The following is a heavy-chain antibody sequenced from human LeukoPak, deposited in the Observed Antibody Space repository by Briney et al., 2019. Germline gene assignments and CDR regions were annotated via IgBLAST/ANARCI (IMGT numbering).Heavy chain of an antibody. CDR2: ISAYNGNT. Sequence: ASVKVSCKASGYTFTSYGISWVRQAPGQGLEWMGWISAYNGNTNYAQKLQGRVTMTTDTSTSTAYMELRSLRSDDTAVYYCVLYYYSSESFDYWGQGTLVTVSS. CDR1: GYTFTSYG. J-gene: IGHJ4*02. CDR3: VLYYYSSESFDY. V-gene: IGHV1-18*01. D-gene: IGHD3-10*01.